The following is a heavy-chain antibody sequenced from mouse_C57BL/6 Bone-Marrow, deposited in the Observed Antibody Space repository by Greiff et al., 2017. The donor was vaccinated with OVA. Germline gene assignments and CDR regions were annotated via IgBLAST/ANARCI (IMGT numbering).Heavy chain of an antibody. CDR1: GYTFTSYW. J-gene: IGHJ1*03. CDR3: ARDWGWYFDV. CDR2: IDPSDSYT. V-gene: IGHV1-50*01. Sequence: QVHVKQSGAELVKPGASVKLSCKASGYTFTSYWMQWVKQRPGQGLEWIGEIDPSDSYTNYNQKFKGKATLTIDTSSSTAYMQLSSLTSEDSAVYYCARDWGWYFDVWGTGTTVTVSS. D-gene: IGHD4-1*01.